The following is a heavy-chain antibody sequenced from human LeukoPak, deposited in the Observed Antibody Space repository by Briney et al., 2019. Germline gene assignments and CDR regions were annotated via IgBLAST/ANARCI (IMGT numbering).Heavy chain of an antibody. CDR2: IYYSGTT. Sequence: SETLSLTCAVYGGSFSDYYWSWIRQPPGEGLEWIGTIYYSGTTYYNPSLGSRVTISLDTSKNQFSLKLTSVTAADTAVYYCARRSTKENGFDFWGQGTLVTVSS. J-gene: IGHJ4*02. CDR3: ARRSTKENGFDF. D-gene: IGHD1-1*01. CDR1: GGSFSDYY. V-gene: IGHV4-34*01.